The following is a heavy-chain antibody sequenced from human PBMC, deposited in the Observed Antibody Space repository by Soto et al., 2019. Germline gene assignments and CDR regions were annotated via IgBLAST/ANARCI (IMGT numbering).Heavy chain of an antibody. CDR3: TTGNRGYYDSSGYNDAFDI. J-gene: IGHJ3*02. D-gene: IGHD3-22*01. CDR1: GFTFSNAW. V-gene: IGHV3-15*01. Sequence: GGSLRLSCAASGFTFSNAWMNWVRQAPGKGLEWVGRIKSKTDGGTTDYAAPVKGRFTISRDDSKNTLYLQMNSLKTEDTAVYYCTTGNRGYYDSSGYNDAFDIWGQGTMVTVSS. CDR2: IKSKTDGGTT.